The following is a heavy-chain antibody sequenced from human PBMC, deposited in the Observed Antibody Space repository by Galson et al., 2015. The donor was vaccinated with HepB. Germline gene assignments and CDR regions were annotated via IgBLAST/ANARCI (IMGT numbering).Heavy chain of an antibody. J-gene: IGHJ4*02. CDR3: AREANYYDSSGYNSRFDY. Sequence: LVKVSCKASGYTFTSYYMHWVRQAPGQGPEWMGIINPSGGSTSYAQKLQGRVTMTRDTSTSTVYMELSSLRSEDTAVYYCAREANYYDSSGYNSRFDYWGQGTLVTVSS. CDR2: INPSGGST. V-gene: IGHV1-46*04. D-gene: IGHD3-22*01. CDR1: GYTFTSYY.